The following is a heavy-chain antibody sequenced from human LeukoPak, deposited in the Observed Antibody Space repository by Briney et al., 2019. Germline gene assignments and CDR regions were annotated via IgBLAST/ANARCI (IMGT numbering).Heavy chain of an antibody. V-gene: IGHV3-23*01. CDR2: ISGSGGST. Sequence: GGSLRLSCAASGFTFSSYAMSWVRQAPGKGLEWVSVISGSGGSTYYADSVKGRFTISRDNSKNTLYLQMNSLRAEDTAVYYCAKDLGLGAAAGTQIDYWGQGTLVTVSS. CDR1: GFTFSSYA. J-gene: IGHJ4*02. CDR3: AKDLGLGAAAGTQIDY. D-gene: IGHD6-13*01.